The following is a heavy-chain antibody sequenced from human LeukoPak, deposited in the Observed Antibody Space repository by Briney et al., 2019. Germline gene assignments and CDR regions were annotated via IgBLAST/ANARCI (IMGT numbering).Heavy chain of an antibody. J-gene: IGHJ4*02. CDR3: AHADYDILTGYRHFDY. Sequence: SGPTLVKPTQTLTLTCTFSGFSLSTSGVGVGWIRQPPGKALEWLALIYWDDDKRCSPSLKSRLTITKDTSKNQVVLTMTNMDPVDTATYYCAHADYDILTGYRHFDYWGQGTLVTVSS. V-gene: IGHV2-5*02. D-gene: IGHD3-9*01. CDR1: GFSLSTSGVG. CDR2: IYWDDDK.